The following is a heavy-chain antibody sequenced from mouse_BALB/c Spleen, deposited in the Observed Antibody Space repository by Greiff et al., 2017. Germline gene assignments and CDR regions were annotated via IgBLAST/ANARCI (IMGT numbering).Heavy chain of an antibody. V-gene: IGHV1-14*01. CDR1: GYTFTSYV. D-gene: IGHD2-1*01. Sequence: VQLQQSGPELVKPGASVKMSCKASGYTFTSYVMHWVKQKPGQGLEWIGYINPYNDGTKYNEKFKGKATLTSDKSSSTAYMELSSLTSEDSAVYYCARGGGIYYGNYPDYWGQGTTLTVSS. CDR2: INPYNDGT. J-gene: IGHJ2*01. CDR3: ARGGGIYYGNYPDY.